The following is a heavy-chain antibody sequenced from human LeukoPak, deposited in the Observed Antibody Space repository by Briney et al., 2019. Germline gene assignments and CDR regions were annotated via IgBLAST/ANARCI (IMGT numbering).Heavy chain of an antibody. CDR1: GFTFGDFA. CDR2: ISDHGTNK. V-gene: IGHV3-30-3*01. CDR3: ARDAYCTPTACYIDF. J-gene: IGHJ4*02. Sequence: GRSLRLSCEASGFTFGDFAIHWVRQAPGKGLECVAVISDHGTNKFYADSVKGRFTIARDNFKNTVYLQMNSLRAEDTAVYYCARDAYCTPTACYIDFWGQGALVTVSS. D-gene: IGHD2-8*01.